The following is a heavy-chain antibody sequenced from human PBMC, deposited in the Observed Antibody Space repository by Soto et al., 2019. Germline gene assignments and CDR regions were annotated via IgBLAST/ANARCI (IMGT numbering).Heavy chain of an antibody. Sequence: QVQLVESGGGVVQPGRSLRLSCAASGFTFSSYGMHWVRQAPGKELEWVAVIWYDGSNKYYADSVKGRFTISRDIPKNTLYLQMNSLRAEDSAVYYCAREIRRWTLDGDYYGLDVWGQGTTVTVSS. CDR1: GFTFSSYG. V-gene: IGHV3-33*01. D-gene: IGHD3-16*01. CDR2: IWYDGSNK. J-gene: IGHJ6*02. CDR3: AREIRRWTLDGDYYGLDV.